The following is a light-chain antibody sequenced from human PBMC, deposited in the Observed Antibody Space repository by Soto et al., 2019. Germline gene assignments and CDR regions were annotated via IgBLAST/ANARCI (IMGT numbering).Light chain of an antibody. Sequence: ERGVTKYPCNLCVSPGARTTLSFGASQSVSSNLAWYQQKPGQAPRLLIYGASTRASGIPARFSGSGSGTEFTLTISSLQSEDFAVYYCQQYNTWPPIPFGQGTRLEIK. V-gene: IGKV3-15*01. J-gene: IGKJ5*01. CDR1: QSVSSN. CDR3: QQYNTWPPIP. CDR2: GAS.